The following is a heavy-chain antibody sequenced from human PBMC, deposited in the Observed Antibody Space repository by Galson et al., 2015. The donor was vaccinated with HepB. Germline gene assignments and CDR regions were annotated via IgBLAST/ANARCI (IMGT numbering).Heavy chain of an antibody. D-gene: IGHD3-10*01. CDR1: GYNFTTYW. V-gene: IGHV5-10-1*01. Sequence: QSGAEVKKPGESLRISCQGSGYNFTTYWISWVRQMPGKGLEWMGRIDPGDSYSTYSPSFLGHVTISTDKSISTAYLQWSSLRASDAATYYCATEFRGFSSSSPSDYWGQGTLVIVSS. CDR3: ATEFRGFSSSSPSDY. J-gene: IGHJ4*02. CDR2: IDPGDSYS.